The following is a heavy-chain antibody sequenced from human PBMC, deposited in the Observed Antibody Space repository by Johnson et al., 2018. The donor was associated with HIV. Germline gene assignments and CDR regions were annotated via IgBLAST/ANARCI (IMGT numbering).Heavy chain of an antibody. CDR3: ARAWGSRDILTALRGAFDI. CDR2: ISYDGSNK. V-gene: IGHV3-30*03. Sequence: QMQLVESGGGLVQPGGSLRLSCVASGFTFTNAWMSWVRQAPGKGLEWVAVISYDGSNKYYADSVKGRFTISRDNCKNTLYLQMNSLRAEDTAVYYCARAWGSRDILTALRGAFDIWGQGTMVTVS. CDR1: GFTFTNAW. D-gene: IGHD3-9*01. J-gene: IGHJ3*02.